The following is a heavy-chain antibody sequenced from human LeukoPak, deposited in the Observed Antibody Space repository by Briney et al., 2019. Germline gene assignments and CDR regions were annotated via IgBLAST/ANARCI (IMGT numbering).Heavy chain of an antibody. Sequence: GGSLRLSCTASGFIFSSYGMHWVRQAPGKGLEWEAVISYDGSNKYYADSVKGRFTISRDNSKNTLCVQMNSLRAEDTAVYYCARDPAKFWSGHDYWGQGTLVTVSS. J-gene: IGHJ4*02. V-gene: IGHV3-30*03. CDR2: ISYDGSNK. CDR1: GFIFSSYG. D-gene: IGHD3-3*01. CDR3: ARDPAKFWSGHDY.